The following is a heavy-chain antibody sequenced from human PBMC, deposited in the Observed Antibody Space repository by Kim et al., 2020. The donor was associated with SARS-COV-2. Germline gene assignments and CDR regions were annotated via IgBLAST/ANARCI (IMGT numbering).Heavy chain of an antibody. CDR1: GFTFGSYW. V-gene: IGHV3-74*01. D-gene: IGHD3-10*01. J-gene: IGHJ2*01. Sequence: GGSLRLSCAASGFTFGSYWMHWVRQVPGKGLVWVARLNSDGSSTNYADSVKGRFTISRDNAKNTLYLQMNSLRGEDTAVYFCAREGGPELLWFGEPNYWYFNLWGRGTLVTVSS. CDR3: AREGGPELLWFGEPNYWYFNL. CDR2: LNSDGSST.